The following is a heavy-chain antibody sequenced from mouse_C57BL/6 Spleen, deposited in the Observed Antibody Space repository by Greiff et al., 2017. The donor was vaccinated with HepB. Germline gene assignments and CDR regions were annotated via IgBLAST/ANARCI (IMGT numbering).Heavy chain of an antibody. CDR1: GYTFTSYW. D-gene: IGHD1-1*01. CDR2: IDPSDSYT. V-gene: IGHV1-50*01. Sequence: QVQLQQPGAELVKPGASVKLSCKASGYTFTSYWMQWVKQRPGQGLEWIGEIDPSDSYTNYNQKFKGKATLTVDTSSSTAYMQLSSLTSEDSAVYYCARAITTGYFDVWGTGTTVTVSS. CDR3: ARAITTGYFDV. J-gene: IGHJ1*03.